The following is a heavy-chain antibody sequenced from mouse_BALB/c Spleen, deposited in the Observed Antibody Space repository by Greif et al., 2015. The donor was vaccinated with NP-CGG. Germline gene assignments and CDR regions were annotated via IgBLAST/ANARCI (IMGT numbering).Heavy chain of an antibody. V-gene: IGHV5-6-4*01. J-gene: IGHJ4*01. CDR1: GFTFSSYT. CDR2: ISSGGSYT. CDR3: TRDRDRYDDGYAMDY. Sequence: EVNLVESGGGLVKPGGSLKLSCAASGFTFSSYTMSWVRQTPEKRLEWVATISSGGSYTYYPDSVKGRFTISRDNAKNTLYLQMSSLKSEDTAMYYCTRDRDRYDDGYAMDYWGQGTSVTVSS. D-gene: IGHD2-14*01.